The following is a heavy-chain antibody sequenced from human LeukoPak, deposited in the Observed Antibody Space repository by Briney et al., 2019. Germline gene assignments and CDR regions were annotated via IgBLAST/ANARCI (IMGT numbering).Heavy chain of an antibody. CDR2: ISSSGGTI. CDR3: ARDYGGSSPFDY. CDR1: GFTFSSYE. Sequence: QPGGSLRLSCAASGFTFSSYEMHWVRQAPGKGLEWVSYISSSGGTIYYADSVKGRFTISRDNAKNSLYLQMNSLRAEDTAVYYCARDYGGSSPFDYWGQGTLVTVSS. V-gene: IGHV3-48*03. D-gene: IGHD4-23*01. J-gene: IGHJ4*02.